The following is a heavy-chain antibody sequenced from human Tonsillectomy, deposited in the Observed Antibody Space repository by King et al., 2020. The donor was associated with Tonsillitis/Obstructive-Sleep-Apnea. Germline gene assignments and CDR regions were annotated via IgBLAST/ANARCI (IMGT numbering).Heavy chain of an antibody. Sequence: VQLVESGGGLIQPGGSLRLSCAASGFIVSSNYMSWVHQAPGKGLDWVSVIYSGGSTYYADSVKGRFTISRDNSKNTLYLQMNGLRAEDTAVYYCARGILGYSSSGLDYWGQGTLVTVSS. D-gene: IGHD6-13*01. CDR2: IYSGGST. CDR1: GFIVSSNY. J-gene: IGHJ4*02. CDR3: ARGILGYSSSGLDY. V-gene: IGHV3-53*01.